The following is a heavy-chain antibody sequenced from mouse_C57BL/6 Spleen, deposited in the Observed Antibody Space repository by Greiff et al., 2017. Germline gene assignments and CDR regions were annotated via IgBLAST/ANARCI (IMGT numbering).Heavy chain of an antibody. J-gene: IGHJ2*01. CDR3: ARLVTASFDY. CDR2: ISGGGGNT. Sequence: EVQGVESGGGLVKPGGSLKLSCAASGFTFSSYTMSWVRQTPEKRLEWVATISGGGGNTYYPDSVKGRFTISRDNAKNTLYLQMSSLRSEDTALYYCARLVTASFDYWGQGTPLTVSS. V-gene: IGHV5-9*01. D-gene: IGHD2-2*01. CDR1: GFTFSSYT.